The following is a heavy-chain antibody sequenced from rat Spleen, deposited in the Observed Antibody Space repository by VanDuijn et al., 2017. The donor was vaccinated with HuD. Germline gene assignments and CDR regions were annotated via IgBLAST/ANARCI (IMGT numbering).Heavy chain of an antibody. CDR2: ISYDGSST. J-gene: IGHJ3*01. V-gene: IGHV5-29*01. Sequence: EVQLVESGGGLVQPGRSLKVSCAASGFTFNNYVMAWVRQAPTKGLEWVATISYDGSSTYYRDSVKGRFTVSRENAKSTLYFLMDSLRSEDTATYYCVRQDTSGYSNWFAYWGQGTLVTVSS. D-gene: IGHD4-3*01. CDR1: GFTFNNYV. CDR3: VRQDTSGYSNWFAY.